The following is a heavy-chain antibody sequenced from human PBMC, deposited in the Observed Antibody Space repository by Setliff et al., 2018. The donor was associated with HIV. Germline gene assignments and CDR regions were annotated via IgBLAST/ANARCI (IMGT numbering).Heavy chain of an antibody. J-gene: IGHJ4*01. CDR3: ARGARWLQFPYFDY. Sequence: SETLSLTCNVSGGSITSGNYFWTWIRQPAGKGLEWIGHIYTDGSTNYNPSFRGRVTISVDSSKNQFSLKLSSVTAADTAVYYCARGARWLQFPYFDYWGQGTLVTVSS. CDR1: GGSITSGNYF. CDR2: IYTDGST. D-gene: IGHD5-12*01. V-gene: IGHV4-61*09.